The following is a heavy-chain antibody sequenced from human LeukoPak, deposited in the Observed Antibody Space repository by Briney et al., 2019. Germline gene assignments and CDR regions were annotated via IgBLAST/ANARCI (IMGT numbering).Heavy chain of an antibody. Sequence: SETLSLTCAVSGGSISSSNWWSWVRQPPGKGLEWIGGIYHSGSTNYNPSLKSRVTISVDKSKNQFSLKLSSVTAADTAVYYCARDRGYNWNNFDYWGQGTLVTVSS. V-gene: IGHV4-4*02. CDR1: GGSISSSNW. CDR2: IYHSGST. CDR3: ARDRGYNWNNFDY. D-gene: IGHD1/OR15-1a*01. J-gene: IGHJ4*02.